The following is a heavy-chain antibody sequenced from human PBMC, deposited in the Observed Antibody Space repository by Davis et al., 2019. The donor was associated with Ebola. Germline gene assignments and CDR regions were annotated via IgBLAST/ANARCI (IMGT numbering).Heavy chain of an antibody. Sequence: PSETLSLTCTAPGGSISSNYWSWIRQPPGKGLEWIGYIYYTGSTNYNPSLKSRVTISVDTSKNQFSLKLSSVTAADTAVYYCARGEVTRNQILDYWGQGTLVTVSS. V-gene: IGHV4-59*01. D-gene: IGHD2-21*02. J-gene: IGHJ4*02. CDR1: GGSISSNY. CDR2: IYYTGST. CDR3: ARGEVTRNQILDY.